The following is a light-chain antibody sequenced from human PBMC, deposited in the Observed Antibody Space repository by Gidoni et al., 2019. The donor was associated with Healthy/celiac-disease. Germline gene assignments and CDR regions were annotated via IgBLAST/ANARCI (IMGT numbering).Light chain of an antibody. V-gene: IGLV1-44*01. Sequence: QSVLTQPPSGSGTPGQRVTISCSGSSSNIGSNTVNWYQQLPGTAPKLLIYSNNQRPSGVPDRFSGSKSGTSASLAISWLQSEDEADYYCAAWDDSLLWVFGGGTKLTVL. J-gene: IGLJ3*02. CDR1: SSNIGSNT. CDR2: SNN. CDR3: AAWDDSLLWV.